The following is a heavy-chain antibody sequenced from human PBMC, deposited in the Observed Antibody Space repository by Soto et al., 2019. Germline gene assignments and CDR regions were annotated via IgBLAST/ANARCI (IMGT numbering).Heavy chain of an antibody. J-gene: IGHJ3*02. CDR3: ARRLKGSGARLDAFDI. CDR1: GGSISSSSYY. V-gene: IGHV4-39*01. Sequence: QLQLQESGPGLVKPSETLSLTCTVSGGSISSSSYYWGWIRQPPGKGLEWIGSIYYSGSTYYNPAVKRRVTISVDTSKNQFSLKLSSVTAADTAVYYCARRLKGSGARLDAFDIWGQGTMVTVSS. CDR2: IYYSGST. D-gene: IGHD6-19*01.